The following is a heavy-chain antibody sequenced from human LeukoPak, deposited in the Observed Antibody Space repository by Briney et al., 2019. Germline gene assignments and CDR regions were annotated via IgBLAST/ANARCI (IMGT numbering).Heavy chain of an antibody. Sequence: GGSLRLSCAASGFTFSSYAMSWIRQAPGKGLEWVSAISGSGGSTYYADSVKGRFTISRDNSKNTLYLQMNSLRAEDTAIYYCAKEWLEEFLLGYWGQGTLVTVSS. V-gene: IGHV3-23*01. CDR3: AKEWLEEFLLGY. D-gene: IGHD3-3*01. J-gene: IGHJ4*02. CDR2: ISGSGGST. CDR1: GFTFSSYA.